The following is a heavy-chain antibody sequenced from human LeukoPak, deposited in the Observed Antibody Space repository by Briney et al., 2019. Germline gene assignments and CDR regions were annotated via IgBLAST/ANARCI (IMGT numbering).Heavy chain of an antibody. J-gene: IGHJ3*02. CDR1: GGSFSGYY. D-gene: IGHD6-19*01. CDR3: ARDWDRSGWYGAGGNAFDI. Sequence: SETLSLTCAVYGGSFSGYYWSWIRQPPGKGLGWIGEINHSGSTNYNPSLKSRVTISVDTSKNQFSLKLSSVTAADTAVYYCARDWDRSGWYGAGGNAFDIWGQGTMVTVSS. CDR2: INHSGST. V-gene: IGHV4-34*01.